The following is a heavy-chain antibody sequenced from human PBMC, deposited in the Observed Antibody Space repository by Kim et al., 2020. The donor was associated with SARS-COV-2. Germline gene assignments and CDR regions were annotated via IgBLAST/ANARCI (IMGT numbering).Heavy chain of an antibody. J-gene: IGHJ3*02. Sequence: YTDYVKDRYTITRDKAKDSLYLQMNSLRAGDTAVYYCAREGESGTADAVDIWGQGTVVTVSS. V-gene: IGHV3-13*01. D-gene: IGHD1-26*01. CDR3: AREGESGTADAVDI.